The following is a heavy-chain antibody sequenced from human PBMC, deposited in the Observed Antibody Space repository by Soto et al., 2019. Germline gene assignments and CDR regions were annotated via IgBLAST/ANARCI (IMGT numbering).Heavy chain of an antibody. CDR3: ARDWGIFGVATYYYYGMDV. V-gene: IGHV1-69*01. J-gene: IGHJ6*02. CDR2: VIPIFGTA. CDR1: GGTFSSYA. D-gene: IGHD3-3*01. Sequence: QVQLVQSGAEVKKPGSSVKVSCKASGGTFSSYAISWGRQAPGQGLEWMGGVIPIFGTANYAQKIQGRVTITADESTSTAYMERSSLRSEDTAVYYCARDWGIFGVATYYYYGMDVWGQGTTVTVSS.